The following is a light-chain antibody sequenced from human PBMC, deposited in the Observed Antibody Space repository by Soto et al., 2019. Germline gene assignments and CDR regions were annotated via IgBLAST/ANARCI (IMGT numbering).Light chain of an antibody. CDR3: LQTYSSWWT. Sequence: DIQMTQSPSTLSGSVGDRVTITCRASQTISSWLAWYQQKPGKAPKLLIYKASTLKSGVPSRFSGSGSGTDFTLTISTLQREDFATYYCLQTYSSWWTFGQGTKVEIK. CDR2: KAS. CDR1: QTISSW. V-gene: IGKV1-5*03. J-gene: IGKJ1*01.